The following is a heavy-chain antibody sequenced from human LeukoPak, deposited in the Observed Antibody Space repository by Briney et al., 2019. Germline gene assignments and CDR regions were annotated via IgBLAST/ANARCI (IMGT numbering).Heavy chain of an antibody. J-gene: IGHJ4*02. V-gene: IGHV3-7*01. CDR1: GGSISSSNYY. CDR3: ARGGGSYYY. D-gene: IGHD1-26*01. Sequence: ETLSLTCTVSGGSISSSNYYWGWIRQPPGKGLEWVANIKQDGSEKYYVDSVKGRFTISRDNAKNSLYLQMNSLRVEDTAVYYCARGGGSYYYWGQGTLVTVSS. CDR2: IKQDGSEK.